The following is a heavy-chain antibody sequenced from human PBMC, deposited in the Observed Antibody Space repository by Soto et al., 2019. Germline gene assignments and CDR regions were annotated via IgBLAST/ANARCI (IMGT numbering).Heavy chain of an antibody. D-gene: IGHD3-10*01. CDR2: IYYSGST. CDR3: ARALKSFSYGSGSYYKGGWFDP. J-gene: IGHJ5*02. V-gene: IGHV4-39*07. CDR1: GGSISSSSYY. Sequence: SETLSLTCTVSGGSISSSSYYWGWIRQPPGKGLEWIGSIYYSGSTYYNPSLKSRVTISVDTSKNQFSLKLSSVTAADTAVYYCARALKSFSYGSGSYYKGGWFDPWGQGTLVTVSS.